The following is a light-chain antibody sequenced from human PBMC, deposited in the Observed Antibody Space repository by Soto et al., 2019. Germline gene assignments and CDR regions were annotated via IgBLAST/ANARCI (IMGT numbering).Light chain of an antibody. CDR2: KAS. CDR1: QSISSW. Sequence: DIQMTQSPSTLSASVGDRVTITCRASQSISSWLAWYQQKPGKAPNLLIYKASSLESGVPSRFSGSGSGTEFTIIISILQPDDFATYYCQQYKTYSTFGQGTKLQIK. V-gene: IGKV1-5*03. J-gene: IGKJ2*01. CDR3: QQYKTYST.